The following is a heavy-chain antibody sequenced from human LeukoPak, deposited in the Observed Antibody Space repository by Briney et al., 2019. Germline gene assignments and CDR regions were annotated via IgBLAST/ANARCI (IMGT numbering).Heavy chain of an antibody. D-gene: IGHD3-9*01. V-gene: IGHV3-23*01. CDR1: GFTFSSYA. J-gene: IGHJ4*02. Sequence: GGSLRLSCAASGFTFSSYAMSWVRQAPGKGLEWVSAISGSGGSTYYADSVKGRFTISRDNSRNTLYLQMNSLRAEDTAVYYCAKYSPSTYDILTGFFDYWGQGTLVTVSS. CDR3: AKYSPSTYDILTGFFDY. CDR2: ISGSGGST.